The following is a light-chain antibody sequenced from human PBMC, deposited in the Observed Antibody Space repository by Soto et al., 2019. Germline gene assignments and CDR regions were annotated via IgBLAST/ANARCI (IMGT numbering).Light chain of an antibody. CDR2: DAS. V-gene: IGKV1-33*01. J-gene: IGKJ2*01. CDR3: QQYDNLPPP. Sequence: DIQMTQSPSSLSASVGDRVTITCQASQDISNYLNWYQQKPGKAPKLLIYDASNLETGVTSRFSGSGSGTDFTFTISSLQPEDIPTYYCQQYDNLPPPFGQGTKLEIK. CDR1: QDISNY.